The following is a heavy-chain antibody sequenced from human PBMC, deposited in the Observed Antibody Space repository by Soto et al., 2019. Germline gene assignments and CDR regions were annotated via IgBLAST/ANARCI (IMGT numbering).Heavy chain of an antibody. Sequence: QVQLKESGPGLVKPSQTLSLTCTVSGGSISIGTSYWNWIRQHPGKGLEWIGYIYYTGTSTYNPSLKGRLRMSRDTSGNQFSLNLSSVTDADTAVYFCARARSCTSCYGGGEYDIWGQGTMVSVSS. CDR1: GGSISIGTSY. CDR2: IYYTGTS. CDR3: ARARSCTSCYGGGEYDI. D-gene: IGHD2-2*01. J-gene: IGHJ3*02. V-gene: IGHV4-31*03.